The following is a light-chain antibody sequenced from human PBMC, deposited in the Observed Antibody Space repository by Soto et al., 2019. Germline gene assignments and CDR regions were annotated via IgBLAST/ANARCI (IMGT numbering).Light chain of an antibody. Sequence: EVVMTQSPATLSVSPGERATLSCRASESVIRNLAWFQQKPGQATRLVIYGASTRAPSVADRFSGSGSGTEFTLTISRLPYDDFAVYCWQQYDNWPLTFGGGTKVEI. CDR3: QQYDNWPLT. J-gene: IGKJ4*01. V-gene: IGKV3-15*01. CDR1: ESVIRN. CDR2: GAS.